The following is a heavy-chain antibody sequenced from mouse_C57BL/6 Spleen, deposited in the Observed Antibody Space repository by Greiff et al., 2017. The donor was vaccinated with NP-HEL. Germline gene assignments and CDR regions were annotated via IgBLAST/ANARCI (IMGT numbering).Heavy chain of an antibody. Sequence: VKVVESGAELMKPGASVKLSCKATGYTFTGYWIEWVKQRPGHGLEWIGEILPGSGSTNYNEKFKGKATFTADTSSNTAYMQLSSLTTEDSAIYYCARSSYYYGSSPFDYWGQGTTLTVSS. CDR1: GYTFTGYW. CDR2: ILPGSGST. CDR3: ARSSYYYGSSPFDY. D-gene: IGHD1-1*01. J-gene: IGHJ2*01. V-gene: IGHV1-9*01.